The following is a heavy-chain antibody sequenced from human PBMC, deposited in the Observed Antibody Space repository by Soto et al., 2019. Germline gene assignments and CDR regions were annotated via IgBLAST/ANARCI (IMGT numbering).Heavy chain of an antibody. D-gene: IGHD5-12*01. J-gene: IGHJ4*02. Sequence: SETLSLTCTVSGGSISSYYWSWIRQPPGKGLEWIGYIYYSGSTNYNPSLKSRVTISVDKSKNQFSLKLSSVTAADTAVCYCARRSYYSGYETYDYWGQGTLVTVSS. V-gene: IGHV4-59*08. CDR3: ARRSYYSGYETYDY. CDR1: GGSISSYY. CDR2: IYYSGST.